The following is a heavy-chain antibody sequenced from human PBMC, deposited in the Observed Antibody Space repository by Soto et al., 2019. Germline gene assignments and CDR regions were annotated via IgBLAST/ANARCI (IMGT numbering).Heavy chain of an antibody. CDR2: IYYSGST. J-gene: IGHJ4*02. CDR1: GGSISSSSYY. D-gene: IGHD2-15*01. V-gene: IGHV4-39*01. Sequence: QLQLQESGPGLVKPSETLSLTCTVSGGSISSSSYYWGWIRQPPGKGLEWIGSIYYSGSTYYNPSLKSRVTIPVDTPKNQFSLKLSSVTAADTAVDYCARSTGYCSGGSCYFAYWGQGTLVTVSS. CDR3: ARSTGYCSGGSCYFAY.